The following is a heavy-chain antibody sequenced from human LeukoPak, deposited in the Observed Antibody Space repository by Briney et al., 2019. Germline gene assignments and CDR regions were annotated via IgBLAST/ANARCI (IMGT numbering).Heavy chain of an antibody. V-gene: IGHV3-11*04. J-gene: IGHJ4*02. CDR2: ISSSGSTI. CDR3: ARDPGGIVGATDHFDY. Sequence: GGSLRLSCAASGFTVSSNYMSWVRQAPGKGLEWVSYISSSGSTIYYADSVKGRFTISRDNAKNSLYLQMNSLRAEDTAVYYCARDPGGIVGATDHFDYWGQGTLVTVSS. CDR1: GFTVSSNY. D-gene: IGHD1-26*01.